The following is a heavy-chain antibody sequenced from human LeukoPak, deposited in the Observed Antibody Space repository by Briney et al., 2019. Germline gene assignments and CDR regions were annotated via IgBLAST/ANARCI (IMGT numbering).Heavy chain of an antibody. CDR2: INLNSGGT. V-gene: IGHV1-2*02. CDR1: GYTFTGYY. Sequence: ASVKVSCTASGYTFTGYYMHWVRQAPGQGLEWMGWINLNSGGTNYAQKFQGRVTMTRDTSISTAYMELSRLRSDDTAVYYCARDRAPYYYDSSAYYFDYWGQGTLVTVSS. J-gene: IGHJ4*02. D-gene: IGHD3-22*01. CDR3: ARDRAPYYYDSSAYYFDY.